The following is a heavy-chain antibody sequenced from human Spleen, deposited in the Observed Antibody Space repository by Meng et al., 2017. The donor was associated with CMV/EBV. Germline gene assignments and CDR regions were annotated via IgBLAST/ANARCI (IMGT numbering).Heavy chain of an antibody. CDR2: VIGENCDT. CDR3: ARAGAAVTTNFDF. D-gene: IGHD1-1*01. CDR1: GYNFNIYA. V-gene: IGHV1-18*01. J-gene: IGHJ4*02. Sequence: QLVQSGPELRRPGASVKVSCKASGYNFNIYAIHWVRRAPGQGLGWVGRVIGENCDTNYGQKFQGRVTVTADTFTKTAYMEMRSLRSDDSAMYYCARAGAAVTTNFDFWGQGTLVTVSS.